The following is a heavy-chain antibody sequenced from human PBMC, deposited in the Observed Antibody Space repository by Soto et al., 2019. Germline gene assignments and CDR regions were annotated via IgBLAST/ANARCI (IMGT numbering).Heavy chain of an antibody. V-gene: IGHV3-30*18. J-gene: IGHJ4*02. D-gene: IGHD3-10*01. CDR1: GFTFSSYG. CDR3: AKGLSMASPPN. Sequence: SGGSLRLSCAASGFTFSSYGMHWVRQAPGKGLEWVAVISYDGSNKYYADSVKGRFTISRDNSKNTLYLQMNSLRAEDTAVYYCAKGLSMASPPNWGQGTLVTVSS. CDR2: ISYDGSNK.